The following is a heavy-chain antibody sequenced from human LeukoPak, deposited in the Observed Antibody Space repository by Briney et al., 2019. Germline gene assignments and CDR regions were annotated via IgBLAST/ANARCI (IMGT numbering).Heavy chain of an antibody. Sequence: SETLSLTCTVSGGSISSSYWGWIRQPPGKGLEWIGSIYHSGSTYYNPSLKSRVTISVDTSKNQFSLKLSSVTAADTAVYYCARDLSGSYQILDYWGQGTLVTVSS. CDR3: ARDLSGSYQILDY. J-gene: IGHJ4*02. CDR1: GGSISSSY. CDR2: IYHSGST. D-gene: IGHD1-26*01. V-gene: IGHV4-38-2*02.